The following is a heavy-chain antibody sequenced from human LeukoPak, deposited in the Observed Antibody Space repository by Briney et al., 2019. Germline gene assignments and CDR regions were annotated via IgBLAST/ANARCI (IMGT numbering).Heavy chain of an antibody. CDR2: ISGSGGST. V-gene: IGHV3-23*01. D-gene: IGHD4-17*01. CDR3: ASYGDYAEAGYFDY. CDR1: GFTFSSYA. J-gene: IGHJ4*02. Sequence: GGSLRLPCAASGFTFSSYAMSWVRQAPGKGLEWVSAISGSGGSTYYADSVKGRFTISRDNAKNSLYLQMNSLRAEDTAVYYCASYGDYAEAGYFDYWGQGTLVTVSS.